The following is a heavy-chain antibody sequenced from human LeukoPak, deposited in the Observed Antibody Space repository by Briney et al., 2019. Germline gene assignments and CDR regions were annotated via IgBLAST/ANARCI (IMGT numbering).Heavy chain of an antibody. Sequence: ASVKVSCKASGYTFTSYYMHWVRQAPGQGLEWMGWISAYNGNTNYAQKLQGRVTMTTDTSTSTAYMELRSLRSDDTAVYYCARDRAVAPDYWGQGTLVTVSS. J-gene: IGHJ4*02. D-gene: IGHD6-19*01. V-gene: IGHV1-18*04. CDR3: ARDRAVAPDY. CDR2: ISAYNGNT. CDR1: GYTFTSYY.